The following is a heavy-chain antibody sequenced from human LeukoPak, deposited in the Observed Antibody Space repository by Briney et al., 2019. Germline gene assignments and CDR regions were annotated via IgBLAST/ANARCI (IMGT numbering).Heavy chain of an antibody. V-gene: IGHV4-59*01. CDR2: IYYSGTT. D-gene: IGHD4-17*01. CDR3: AREVLQTTVPEGMDV. Sequence: SETLSLTCTVSGGSISYYYWSWIRQSPGKGLEWIGYIYYSGTTNYNPSLKSRVTISVDTSKNQFSLQLRSVTAVDTAVYYCAREVLQTTVPEGMDVWGQGTTVTVSS. J-gene: IGHJ6*02. CDR1: GGSISYYY.